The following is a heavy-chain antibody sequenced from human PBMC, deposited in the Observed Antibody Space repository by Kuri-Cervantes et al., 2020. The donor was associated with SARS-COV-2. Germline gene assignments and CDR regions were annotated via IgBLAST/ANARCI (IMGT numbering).Heavy chain of an antibody. V-gene: IGHV4-4*07. J-gene: IGHJ6*02. CDR1: GGSISSYY. CDR3: ARGVNSGSPFGTGMDV. D-gene: IGHD1-26*01. CDR2: IYTSGST. Sequence: SETLSLTCTVSGGSISSYYWSWIRQPAGKGLEWIGRIYTSGSTNYNPPLKSRVTMSVDTSKNQFSLKLSSVTAADTAVYYCARGVNSGSPFGTGMDVWGQGTMVTVSS.